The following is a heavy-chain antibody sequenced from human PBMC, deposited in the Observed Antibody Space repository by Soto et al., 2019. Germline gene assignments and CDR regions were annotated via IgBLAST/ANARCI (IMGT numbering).Heavy chain of an antibody. V-gene: IGHV1-18*01. CDR3: AMVDNYVTPAPEDV. D-gene: IGHD3-16*01. CDR2: ISPYTGNT. J-gene: IGHJ6*02. Sequence: QVQLVQSGDEVKKPGASVKVSCKASGYIFVNYGIAWVRQAPGQGLEWMGWISPYTGNTHSASKVQGRLTMTTDTSASTAHMDLGSLTSDDTAVYYCAMVDNYVTPAPEDVWGPGTTATVSS. CDR1: GYIFVNYG.